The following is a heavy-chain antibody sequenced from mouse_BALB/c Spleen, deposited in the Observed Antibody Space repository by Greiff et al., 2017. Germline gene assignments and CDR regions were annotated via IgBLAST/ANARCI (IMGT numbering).Heavy chain of an antibody. CDR1: GFTFSSYA. CDR2: ISSGGSYT. Sequence: EVKVVESGGGLVKPGGSLKLSCAASGFTFSSYAMSWVRQSPEKRLEWVAEISSGGSYTYYPDTVPGRFTISRDNAKNTLYLEMSSLRSEDTAMYYCASFITTAKGFAYWGQGTLVTVSA. J-gene: IGHJ3*01. V-gene: IGHV5-9-4*01. CDR3: ASFITTAKGFAY. D-gene: IGHD1-2*01.